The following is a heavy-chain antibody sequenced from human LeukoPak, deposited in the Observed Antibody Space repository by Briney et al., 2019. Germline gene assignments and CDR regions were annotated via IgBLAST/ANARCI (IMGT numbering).Heavy chain of an antibody. Sequence: ASVKVSCKASGYTFTSYDINWVRQATGQGLVWMGWMNPNSGNTGYAQKFQGRVTMTRNTSISTAYMELSSLRSEDTAVYYCAKGHELFRRSWGGGWYYMDDWGKGTTVTVSS. J-gene: IGHJ6*03. CDR2: MNPNSGNT. CDR1: GYTFTSYD. D-gene: IGHD6-13*01. V-gene: IGHV1-8*01. CDR3: AKGHELFRRSWGGGWYYMDD.